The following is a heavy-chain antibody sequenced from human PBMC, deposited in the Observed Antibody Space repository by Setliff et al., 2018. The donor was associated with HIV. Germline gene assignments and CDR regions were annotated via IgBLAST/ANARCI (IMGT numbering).Heavy chain of an antibody. Sequence: GGSLRLSCAASGFTFSSYAMSWVRQAPGKGLEWVSAISGSGGSTYYADSVKGRFTISRDNSKNTLYLQMNSLRAEDTAVYYCAKDRRGGIVGALGAFDIWGQGTMVTVSS. V-gene: IGHV3-23*01. J-gene: IGHJ3*02. CDR2: ISGSGGST. CDR1: GFTFSSYA. CDR3: AKDRRGGIVGALGAFDI. D-gene: IGHD1-26*01.